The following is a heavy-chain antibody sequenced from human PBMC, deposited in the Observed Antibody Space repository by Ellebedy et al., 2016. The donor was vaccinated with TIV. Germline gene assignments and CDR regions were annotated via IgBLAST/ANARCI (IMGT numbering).Heavy chain of an antibody. CDR1: GYTFSNYG. Sequence: GESLKISCAASGYTFSNYGMHWVRQTPGKGLEWVAVIWYDGSNKYYGVSMKGRFTISRDNSKNTLYLQMNSLRAEDTAVYYCARAADDLWTGNYYYYYGMDVWGQGTMVTVSS. V-gene: IGHV3-33*01. CDR2: IWYDGSNK. D-gene: IGHD3/OR15-3a*01. J-gene: IGHJ6*02. CDR3: ARAADDLWTGNYYYYYGMDV.